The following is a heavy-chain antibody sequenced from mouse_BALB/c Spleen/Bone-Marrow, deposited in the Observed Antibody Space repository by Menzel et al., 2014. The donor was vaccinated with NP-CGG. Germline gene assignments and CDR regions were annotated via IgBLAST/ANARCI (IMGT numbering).Heavy chain of an antibody. CDR1: GYTFSSYW. D-gene: IGHD2-14*01. CDR3: ARGTYRYYLDY. Sequence: QVQLKESGAELMKPGASVKISCKATGYTFSSYWIEWVKQRPGHGLEWIGEILPGSGTTNYNEKFKGKATFTADTSSNTAYMQLSSLTSEDSAVYYCARGTYRYYLDYWGQGTTLTVSS. J-gene: IGHJ2*01. CDR2: ILPGSGTT. V-gene: IGHV1-9*01.